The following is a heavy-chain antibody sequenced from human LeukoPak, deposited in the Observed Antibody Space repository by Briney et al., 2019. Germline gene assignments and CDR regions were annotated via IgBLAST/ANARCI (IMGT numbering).Heavy chain of an antibody. J-gene: IGHJ3*02. D-gene: IGHD3-22*01. Sequence: GASVKVSCKAFGYTFTDYYMHWVRQAPGQGLEWMGWIDPNSGDTNYAQKFQGRVTMTRDTSISTAYMELSRLRSDDTAVYYCARSYHYYDSSGYSMGDAFGIWGQGTMVTVSS. CDR1: GYTFTDYY. V-gene: IGHV1-2*02. CDR3: ARSYHYYDSSGYSMGDAFGI. CDR2: IDPNSGDT.